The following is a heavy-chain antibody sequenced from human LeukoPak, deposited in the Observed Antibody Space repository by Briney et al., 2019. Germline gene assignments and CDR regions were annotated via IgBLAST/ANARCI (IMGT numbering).Heavy chain of an antibody. J-gene: IGHJ4*02. CDR2: INPSGGGT. CDR3: ARASSGGRRIDY. D-gene: IGHD2-15*01. Sequence: ASVKVSCKASGYTFTSYYMHWARQAPGQGLEWMGIINPSGGGTSYAQKFQGRVTMTRDTSTSTVYMELSSLRSEDTAVYYCARASSGGRRIDYWGQGTLITVSS. CDR1: GYTFTSYY. V-gene: IGHV1-46*01.